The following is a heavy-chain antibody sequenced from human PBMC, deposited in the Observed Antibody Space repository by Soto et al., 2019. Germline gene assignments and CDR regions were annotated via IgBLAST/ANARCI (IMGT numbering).Heavy chain of an antibody. D-gene: IGHD3-10*01. V-gene: IGHV3-48*03. J-gene: IGHJ4*02. CDR2: ISSSGSTA. CDR1: GFTFIRFE. CDR3: TRAAWFPYLSFY. Sequence: GGSLRLSCAASGFTFIRFELHWGRQAPGKGLEWISYISSSGSTAYYASSVEGRFTISRDNANNSVYLQMDSLRAEDTALYYCTRAAWFPYLSFYWGQGALVTVSS.